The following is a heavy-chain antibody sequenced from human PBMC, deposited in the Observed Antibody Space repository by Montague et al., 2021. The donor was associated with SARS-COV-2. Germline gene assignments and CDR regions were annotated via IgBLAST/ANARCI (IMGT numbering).Heavy chain of an antibody. V-gene: IGHV4-31*03. CDR2: ISYSGRT. Sequence: TLSLTCIVSGGFISSDDSYWTWIRQHPGRGLEWIGYISYSGRTSYNVSLKSRLTISADTSDNQFSLKLTSMTAADTAVYYCARMYVPAHGTSAASYSDYWGRGTLVTVSS. CDR3: ARMYVPAHGTSAASYSDY. J-gene: IGHJ4*02. CDR1: GGFISSDDSY. D-gene: IGHD6-13*01.